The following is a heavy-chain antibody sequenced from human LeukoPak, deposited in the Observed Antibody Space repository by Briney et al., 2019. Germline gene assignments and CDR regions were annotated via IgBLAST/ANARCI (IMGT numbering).Heavy chain of an antibody. Sequence: PGGSLRLSCAASGFTVSSNYMSWVRQAPGKGLEWVAVIWYDGSNKYYADSVKGRFTISRDNSKNTLYLQMNSLRAEDTAVYYCARAPWYLERRYYYYGMDVWGQGTTVTVSS. J-gene: IGHJ6*02. CDR3: ARAPWYLERRYYYYGMDV. V-gene: IGHV3-33*08. CDR1: GFTVSSNY. CDR2: IWYDGSNK. D-gene: IGHD1-1*01.